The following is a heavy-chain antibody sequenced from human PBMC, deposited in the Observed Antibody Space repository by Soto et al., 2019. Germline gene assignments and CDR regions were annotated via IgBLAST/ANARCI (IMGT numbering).Heavy chain of an antibody. CDR2: KYYNGST. J-gene: IGHJ5*02. Sequence: SETLSLTCTVSGGSLRSDSWTWIRQSPGKGLEWIGFKYYNGSTSNNPSLKGRVTISIDTSENQFSLELTSVTTADTAVYYCARAHYGDYDEPINWFDPWGQGTLVTAPQ. CDR3: ARAHYGDYDEPINWFDP. V-gene: IGHV4-59*01. D-gene: IGHD4-17*01. CDR1: GGSLRSDS.